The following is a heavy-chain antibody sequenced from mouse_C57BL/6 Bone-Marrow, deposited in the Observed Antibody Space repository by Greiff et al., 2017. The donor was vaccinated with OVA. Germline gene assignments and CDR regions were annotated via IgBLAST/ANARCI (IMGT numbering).Heavy chain of an antibody. V-gene: IGHV5-16*01. D-gene: IGHD2-4*01. CDR3: ARDRLYYCDD. Sequence: EVMLVASEGGLVQPGSSMKLSCTASGFTFSDYYMAWVRQVPEKGLEWVANINYDGSSTYYLDSLKSRFIISRDNAKNILYLQMSSLKSEDTATYYCARDRLYYCDDWGQGTTLTVSS. CDR2: INYDGSST. CDR1: GFTFSDYY. J-gene: IGHJ2*01.